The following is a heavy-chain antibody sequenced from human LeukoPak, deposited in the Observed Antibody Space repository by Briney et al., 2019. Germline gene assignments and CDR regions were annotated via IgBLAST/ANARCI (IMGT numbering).Heavy chain of an antibody. V-gene: IGHV4-34*01. CDR3: ARQTPTRIAAAGTSWYYYYMDV. CDR1: GGSFSGYY. D-gene: IGHD6-13*01. CDR2: INHSGST. Sequence: SETLSLTCAVYGGSFSGYYWSWIRQPPGKGLEWIGEINHSGSTNYNPSLKSRVTISVDTSKNQFSLKLSSVTAADTAVYYCARQTPTRIAAAGTSWYYYYMDVWGKGTTVTISS. J-gene: IGHJ6*03.